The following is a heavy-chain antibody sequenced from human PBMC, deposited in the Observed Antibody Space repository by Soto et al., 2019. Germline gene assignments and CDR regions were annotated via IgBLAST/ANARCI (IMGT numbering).Heavy chain of an antibody. V-gene: IGHV1-24*01. Sequence: QVQLVQSGAEVKKPGASVKVSCKVSGYTLTELSMHWVRQAPGKGLEWMGGFDPEDGETIYAQKFQGRVTMTEDTTTDKAYMELSSLRSEDTAVYYCATDLYCSGGSCYLYWGQGTLVTVSS. D-gene: IGHD2-15*01. CDR1: GYTLTELS. J-gene: IGHJ4*02. CDR2: FDPEDGET. CDR3: ATDLYCSGGSCYLY.